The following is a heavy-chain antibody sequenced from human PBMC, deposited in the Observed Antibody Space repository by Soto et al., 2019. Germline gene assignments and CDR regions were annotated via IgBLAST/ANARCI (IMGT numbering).Heavy chain of an antibody. Sequence: SETLSLTCSVSGASIGSSSYNWGWVRQPPGKGLEWIGSIYYSGSTFYNPSLKSRVTISVDTSKNQFSLKLSSVTAADTAVYYCATFYGDYVSYWGQGTLVTVS. J-gene: IGHJ4*02. CDR1: GASIGSSSYN. CDR3: ATFYGDYVSY. CDR2: IYYSGST. V-gene: IGHV4-39*01. D-gene: IGHD4-17*01.